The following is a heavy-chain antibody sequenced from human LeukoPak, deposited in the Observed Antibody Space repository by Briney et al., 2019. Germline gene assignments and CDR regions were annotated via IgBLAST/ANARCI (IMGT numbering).Heavy chain of an antibody. D-gene: IGHD3-10*01. Sequence: SETLSLTCTGSGGSISSSSYYWGWIRQPPGKGLEWIGSIYYSGSTYYNPSLKSRVTISVDTSKNQFSLKLSSVTAADTAVYYCARSRQLLWFGELSENNWFDPWGQGTLVTVSS. CDR1: GGSISSSSYY. CDR2: IYYSGST. V-gene: IGHV4-39*07. CDR3: ARSRQLLWFGELSENNWFDP. J-gene: IGHJ5*02.